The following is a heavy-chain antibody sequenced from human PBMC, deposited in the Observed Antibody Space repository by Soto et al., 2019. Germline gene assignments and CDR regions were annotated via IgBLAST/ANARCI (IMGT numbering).Heavy chain of an antibody. V-gene: IGHV1-69*02. CDR1: GGTFSSYT. J-gene: IGHJ6*02. Sequence: SVKVSCKASGGTFSSYTVSWVRQAPGQGLEWMGRIIPILGLAYYSQKFQGRVTITADKSTGTAYMELSSLRSEDTALYYCARLGGYCSSNNCYGYYGMDVWGQGTTVTVSS. CDR2: IIPILGLA. D-gene: IGHD2-2*01. CDR3: ARLGGYCSSNNCYGYYGMDV.